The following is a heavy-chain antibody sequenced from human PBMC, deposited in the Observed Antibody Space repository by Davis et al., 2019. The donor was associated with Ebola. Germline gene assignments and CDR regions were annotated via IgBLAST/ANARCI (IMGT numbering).Heavy chain of an antibody. CDR1: GFAFVSFG. J-gene: IGHJ4*02. CDR2: ISYDGNNK. D-gene: IGHD3-16*01. Sequence: PGGALRLSCPASGFAFVSFGMHWVRPAPGRGPGRVAVISYDGNNKYYADSAKGRFTISRDNSKNTLYLQMNSLRPEDTAVYYCTTSGIWGHDYWGQGTLVTVSS. V-gene: IGHV3-30*03. CDR3: TTSGIWGHDY.